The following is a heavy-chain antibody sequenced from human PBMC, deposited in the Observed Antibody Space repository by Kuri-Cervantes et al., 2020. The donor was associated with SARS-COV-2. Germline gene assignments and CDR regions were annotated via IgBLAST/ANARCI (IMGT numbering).Heavy chain of an antibody. CDR3: ARPRGRPGYYYYYGMDV. Sequence: SETLSLTCTVSGGSISSYYWSWIRQPPGKGLEWIGYIYYSGSTNYNPSLKSRVTISVDTSKNQFSLKLSSVTAADTAVYYCARPRGRPGYYYYYGMDVWGQGTTVTVSS. CDR1: GGSISSYY. V-gene: IGHV4-59*12. D-gene: IGHD3-10*01. CDR2: IYYSGST. J-gene: IGHJ6*02.